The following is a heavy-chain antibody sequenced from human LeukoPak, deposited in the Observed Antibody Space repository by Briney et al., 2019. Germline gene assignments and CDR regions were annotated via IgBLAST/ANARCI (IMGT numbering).Heavy chain of an antibody. Sequence: PWGSLRLSCAASGFTFSSYAMSWVRQAPGKGLEWVSAISGSGGSTYYADSVKGRFTISRDNSKNTLYLQMNSLRAEDTAVYYCANSEVVVIIPFDYWGQGTLVTVSS. CDR3: ANSEVVVIIPFDY. CDR1: GFTFSSYA. J-gene: IGHJ4*02. CDR2: ISGSGGST. V-gene: IGHV3-23*01. D-gene: IGHD3-22*01.